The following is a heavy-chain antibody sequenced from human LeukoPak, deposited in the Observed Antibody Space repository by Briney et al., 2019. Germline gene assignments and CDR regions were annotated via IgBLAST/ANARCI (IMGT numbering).Heavy chain of an antibody. CDR1: GFTFSDYY. J-gene: IGHJ6*03. D-gene: IGHD3-22*01. CDR2: ISSSGSTI. V-gene: IGHV3-11*04. Sequence: GGSLRLSCAASGFTFSDYYMSWIRQAPGKGLEWVSYISSSGSTIYYADSVKGRFTISRDNAKNSLYLQMNSLRAEDTAVYYCARTGRDSSGYYWSYYYYYYMDVWGKGTTVAVSS. CDR3: ARTGRDSSGYYWSYYYYYYMDV.